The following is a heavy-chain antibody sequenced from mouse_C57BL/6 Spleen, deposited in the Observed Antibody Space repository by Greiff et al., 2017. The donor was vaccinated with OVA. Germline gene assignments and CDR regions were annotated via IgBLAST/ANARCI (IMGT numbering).Heavy chain of an antibody. D-gene: IGHD1-1*01. V-gene: IGHV5-9*01. CDR1: GFTFSSYT. CDR2: ISGGGGNT. CDR3: ARQERVITTVVDYWYFDV. Sequence: EVMLVESGGGLVKPGGSLKLSCAASGFTFSSYTMSWVRQTPEKRLEWVATISGGGGNTYYPDSVKGRFTISRDNAKNTLYLQMSSLRSEDTALYYCARQERVITTVVDYWYFDVWGTGTTVTVSS. J-gene: IGHJ1*03.